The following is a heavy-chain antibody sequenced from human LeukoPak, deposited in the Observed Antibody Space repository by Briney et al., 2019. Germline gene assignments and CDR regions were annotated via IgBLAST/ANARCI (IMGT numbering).Heavy chain of an antibody. V-gene: IGHV3-53*04. J-gene: IGHJ4*02. Sequence: GGSLRLYCAASGFTVSTNCMTWVRQAPGKGLEWVSTIYSGGTTYYADSVMGRFTISRHNSRNTLYLQMNSLRAEDTAVYYCARDNTVMAYYFDLWGQGTLVTVSS. CDR1: GFTVSTNC. CDR2: IYSGGTT. D-gene: IGHD5-18*01. CDR3: ARDNTVMAYYFDL.